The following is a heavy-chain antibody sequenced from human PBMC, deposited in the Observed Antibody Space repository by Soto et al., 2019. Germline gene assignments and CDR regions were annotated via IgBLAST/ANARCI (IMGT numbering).Heavy chain of an antibody. J-gene: IGHJ4*02. V-gene: IGHV1-46*01. CDR1: GYTFTSYY. CDR3: ARESEDLTSNFDY. CDR2: INPSGGST. Sequence: ASVKVSCKASGYTFTSYYMHWVRQAPGQGLEWMGIINPSGGSTSYAQKFQGRVTMTRDTSTSTVYMEMNSLRAEDTAVYYCARESEDLTSNFDYWGRGTLVTVSS.